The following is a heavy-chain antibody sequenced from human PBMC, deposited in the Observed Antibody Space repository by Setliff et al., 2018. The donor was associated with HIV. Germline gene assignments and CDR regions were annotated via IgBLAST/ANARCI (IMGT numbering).Heavy chain of an antibody. Sequence: PSETLSLTCAVSGGSISSAYWSWVRQPPGKGLEWIGYIYIYNSGSTNYNPSLTSRVTISVDTSKNRFSLTLRSVTAADTAVYYCARTRSGTYYGEMNWFDPWGQGILVTAPQ. J-gene: IGHJ5*02. CDR1: GGSISSAY. V-gene: IGHV4-59*08. CDR3: ARTRSGTYYGEMNWFDP. D-gene: IGHD3-10*01. CDR2: IYIYNSGST.